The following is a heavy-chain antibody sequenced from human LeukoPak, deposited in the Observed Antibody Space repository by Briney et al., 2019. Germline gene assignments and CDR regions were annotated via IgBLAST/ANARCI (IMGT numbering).Heavy chain of an antibody. CDR1: GGSISSSSYY. CDR3: ARLDYGDYGSFDY. CDR2: IHYSGDT. J-gene: IGHJ4*02. V-gene: IGHV4-39*01. D-gene: IGHD4-17*01. Sequence: SETLSLTCTVSGGSISSSSYYWGWIRQPPGKGLEWIGTIHYSGDTYYNPSLKSRVTISADMSKNQFSLRLSPVTAADTAVYYCARLDYGDYGSFDYWGQGSLVTVSS.